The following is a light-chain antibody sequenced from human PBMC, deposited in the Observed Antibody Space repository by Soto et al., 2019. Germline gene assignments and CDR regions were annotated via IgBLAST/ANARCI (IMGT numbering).Light chain of an antibody. Sequence: QSVLTQPASVSGSPGQSITISCTGTSSDIESYNYVSWYQQHPGKAPKHMIYYVTNRRSGVFNRLSGSMSGITAFLTFSGPQAEDEADYYCSSYTSSSTYVFGTGTKVTVL. CDR1: SSDIESYNY. V-gene: IGLV2-14*01. CDR2: YVT. CDR3: SSYTSSSTYV. J-gene: IGLJ1*01.